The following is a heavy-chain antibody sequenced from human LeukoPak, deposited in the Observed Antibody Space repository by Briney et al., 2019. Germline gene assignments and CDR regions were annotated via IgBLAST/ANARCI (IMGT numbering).Heavy chain of an antibody. CDR2: IYYSGST. J-gene: IGHJ3*02. D-gene: IGHD2-2*01. Sequence: SQTLSLTCTVPAGSISSYYWSWIRHPPGKGLEWIGYIYYSGSTNYNPSLKSRVPVSVDASKNQISLEWRAVTAADTAVYYCARHRGQGLALVVGDDAFDIWGQGTTVTVSS. CDR3: ARHRGQGLALVVGDDAFDI. V-gene: IGHV4-59*08. CDR1: AGSISSYY.